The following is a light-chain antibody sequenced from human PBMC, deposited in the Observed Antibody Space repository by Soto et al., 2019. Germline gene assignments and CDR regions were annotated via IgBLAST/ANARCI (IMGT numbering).Light chain of an antibody. CDR3: ESWTTGSTYV. V-gene: IGLV2-14*01. CDR1: SSDVGGYNY. J-gene: IGLJ1*01. CDR2: DVS. Sequence: QSALTQPASVSGSPGQSIAISCTGTSSDVGGYNYVSWYQQHPGKAPKLMIVDVSNRPSGVSNRFSGSKSGDTASLTNSGLRDEDEADYYCESWTTGSTYVLGTGTKLTVL.